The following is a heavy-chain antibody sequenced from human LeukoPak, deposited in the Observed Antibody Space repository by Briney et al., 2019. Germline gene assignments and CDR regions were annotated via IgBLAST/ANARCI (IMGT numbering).Heavy chain of an antibody. CDR2: ISGSGGST. CDR1: GFTFSSYA. Sequence: GGSLRLSCAASGFTFSSYAMSWVRQAPGKGLEWVSAISGSGGSTYYADSVKGRFTIPRDNSKNTLYLQMNSLRAEDTAVYYCAKKGIVVVPAALDYWGQGTLVTVSS. D-gene: IGHD2-2*01. CDR3: AKKGIVVVPAALDY. J-gene: IGHJ4*02. V-gene: IGHV3-23*01.